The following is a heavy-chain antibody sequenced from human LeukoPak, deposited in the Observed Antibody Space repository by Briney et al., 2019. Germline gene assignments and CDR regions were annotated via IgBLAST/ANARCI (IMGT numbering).Heavy chain of an antibody. D-gene: IGHD4-17*01. Sequence: SVKVSCKASGGTFSSYAISWVRQAPGQGLEWMGRIIPIFGTANCAQKFEGRVTITTDESTSTAYMELSSLRSEDTAVYYCARARGDYDDYFQHWGQGTLVTVSS. CDR3: ARARGDYDDYFQH. CDR1: GGTFSSYA. J-gene: IGHJ1*01. V-gene: IGHV1-69*05. CDR2: IIPIFGTA.